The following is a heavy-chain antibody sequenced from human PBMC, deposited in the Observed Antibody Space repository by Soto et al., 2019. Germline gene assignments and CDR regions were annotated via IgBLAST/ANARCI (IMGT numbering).Heavy chain of an antibody. CDR2: ITPIFGTA. V-gene: IGHV1-69*01. CDR3: ARELGYSSGWFLYIWFDP. CDR1: GGTFSRYA. D-gene: IGHD6-19*01. J-gene: IGHJ5*02. Sequence: QVQLIQSGAEVKKPGSSVKVSCKAYGGTFSRYAISWVRQAPGQGLEWMGGITPIFGTANYAQKFQGRVAITAEESKRTSYMELRSLRSGGTAVYYCARELGYSSGWFLYIWFDPWGQGTLVTVSS.